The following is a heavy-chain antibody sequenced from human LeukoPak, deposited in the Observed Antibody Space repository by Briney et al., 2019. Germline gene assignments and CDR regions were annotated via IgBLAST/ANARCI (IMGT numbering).Heavy chain of an antibody. D-gene: IGHD6-19*01. V-gene: IGHV3-23*01. CDR3: ANSEGSIAVAHVNDAFDI. CDR1: GFTFSSYE. Sequence: GGSLGLSCAASGFTFSSYEMNWVRQAPGKGLEWVSAISGSGGSTYYADSVKGRFTISRDNSKNTLYLQMNSLRAEDTAVYYCANSEGSIAVAHVNDAFDIWGQGTMVTVSS. CDR2: ISGSGGST. J-gene: IGHJ3*02.